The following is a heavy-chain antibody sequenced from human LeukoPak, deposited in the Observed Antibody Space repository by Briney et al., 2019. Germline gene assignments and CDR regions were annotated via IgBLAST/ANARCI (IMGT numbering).Heavy chain of an antibody. Sequence: GGSLRLSCAASGFTFRSYHMNWVRQAPGKGLELVSSINSVSSSIYYADSVKGRFTISRDNDKSSLYLQMNSLTAEDTAVYYCARHSPVGYSNARYYFDYWGQGTPVTVSS. V-gene: IGHV3-21*04. D-gene: IGHD1-26*01. CDR2: INSVSSSI. J-gene: IGHJ4*02. CDR1: GFTFRSYH. CDR3: ARHSPVGYSNARYYFDY.